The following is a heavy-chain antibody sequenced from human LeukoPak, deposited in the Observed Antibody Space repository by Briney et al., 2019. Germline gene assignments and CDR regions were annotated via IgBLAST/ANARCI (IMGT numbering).Heavy chain of an antibody. CDR3: ARWAGRCGGDCQSEDP. D-gene: IGHD2-21*02. V-gene: IGHV3-7*01. Sequence: PGGSLRLSCVGSGSTFSTSWMHWVRQAPGKGPEYVAYINQDGSETNYVDSVKGRFTISRDNTRNSLFLQMYSLRDEDTAIYYCARWAGRCGGDCQSEDPWGLGTLVIVSS. J-gene: IGHJ5*02. CDR1: GSTFSTSW. CDR2: INQDGSET.